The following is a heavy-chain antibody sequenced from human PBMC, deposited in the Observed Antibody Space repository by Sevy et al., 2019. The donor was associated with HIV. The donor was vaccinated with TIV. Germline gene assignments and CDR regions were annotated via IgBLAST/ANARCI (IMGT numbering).Heavy chain of an antibody. V-gene: IGHV4-31*03. CDR1: GGTISSGGYY. Sequence: SETLSLTCTVSGGTISSGGYYWSRIRQHPGKGLEWIGYIYYSGSTYYNPSLKSRVTISVDTSKNQFSLKLSSVTAADTAVYYCARGYYGSFWVDYWGQGTLVTVSS. J-gene: IGHJ4*02. CDR3: ARGYYGSFWVDY. D-gene: IGHD3-10*01. CDR2: IYYSGST.